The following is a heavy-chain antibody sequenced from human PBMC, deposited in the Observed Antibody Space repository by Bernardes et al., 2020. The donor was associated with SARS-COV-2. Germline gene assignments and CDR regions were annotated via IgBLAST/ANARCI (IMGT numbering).Heavy chain of an antibody. CDR1: GFMFSTSY. V-gene: IGHV3-7*03. CDR3: VPSSSVRGGLDY. D-gene: IGHD6-25*01. CDR2: IKEDGGEK. J-gene: IGHJ4*02. Sequence: GGSLRLSCAASGFMFSTSYMSWVRQAPGKGLEWLASIKEDGGEKSYVDSVKGRFNISRDNAKNSLYLQMNSLRGEDTAVYYCVPSSSVRGGLDYWGQGTLVTVSS.